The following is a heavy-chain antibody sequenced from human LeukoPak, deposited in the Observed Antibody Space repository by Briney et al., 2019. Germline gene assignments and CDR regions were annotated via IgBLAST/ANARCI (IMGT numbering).Heavy chain of an antibody. CDR3: ARQFYHDSSGADY. D-gene: IGHD3-22*01. J-gene: IGHJ4*02. Sequence: PSETLSLTCTVSGDSIRTSSYYWGWIRQPPGKGLEWIGSIYYSGNIYYNPSLKSRVAISMDTSKNQFSLKLTSVTAADTAVYYCARQFYHDSSGADYWGQGALVTVSS. CDR2: IYYSGNI. V-gene: IGHV4-39*01. CDR1: GDSIRTSSYY.